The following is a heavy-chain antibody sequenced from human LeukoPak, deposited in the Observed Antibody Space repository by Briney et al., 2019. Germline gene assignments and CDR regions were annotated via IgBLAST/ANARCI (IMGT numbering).Heavy chain of an antibody. CDR3: ARSSSGYYLFDP. CDR1: GGSISSYY. Sequence: PLETLSLTRTVSGGSISSYYWSWIRQPPGKGLEWIGYIYYSGSTNYNPSLKSRVTISVDTSKNQFSLKLSSVTAADTAVYYCARSSSGYYLFDPWGQGTLVTVSS. D-gene: IGHD3-22*01. J-gene: IGHJ5*02. CDR2: IYYSGST. V-gene: IGHV4-59*01.